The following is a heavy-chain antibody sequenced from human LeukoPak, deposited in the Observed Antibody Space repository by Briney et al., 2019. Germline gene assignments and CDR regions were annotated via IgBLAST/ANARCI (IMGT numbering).Heavy chain of an antibody. V-gene: IGHV1-18*01. CDR3: ASESSGYSYGFGRN. Sequence: ASVKVSCKASGYTFTSYGISWVRQAPGQGLEWMGWISAYNGNTNYAQKLQGRVTMTTDKSTSTAYMELSSLRSEDTAVYYCASESSGYSYGFGRNWGQGTLVTVSS. D-gene: IGHD5-18*01. CDR1: GYTFTSYG. J-gene: IGHJ4*02. CDR2: ISAYNGNT.